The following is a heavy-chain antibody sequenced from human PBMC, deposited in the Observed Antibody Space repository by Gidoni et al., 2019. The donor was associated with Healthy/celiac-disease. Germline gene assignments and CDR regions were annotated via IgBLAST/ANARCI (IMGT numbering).Heavy chain of an antibody. CDR2: ISYDGSNK. CDR3: ARDLKYSSSTKSHYYYYGMDV. J-gene: IGHJ6*02. Sequence: QVQLVESGGGVIQPGRSLRLSCAASGFTFSSYAMHWVRQAPGKGLEWVAVISYDGSNKYYADSVKGRFTISRDNSKNTLYLQMNSLRAEDTAVYYCARDLKYSSSTKSHYYYYGMDVWGQGTTVTVSS. D-gene: IGHD6-6*01. CDR1: GFTFSSYA. V-gene: IGHV3-30-3*01.